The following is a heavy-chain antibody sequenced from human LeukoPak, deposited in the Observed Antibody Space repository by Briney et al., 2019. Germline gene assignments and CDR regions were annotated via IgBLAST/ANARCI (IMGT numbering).Heavy chain of an antibody. CDR1: GFTFSSYS. CDR3: ARDNGRYFDWLLEGYYFDY. V-gene: IGHV3-21*01. J-gene: IGHJ4*02. Sequence: GGSLRLSCAASGFTFSSYSMNWVRPAPGKGLEWVSSISSSSSYIYYADSVKGRFTISRDNAKNSLYLQMNSLRAEDTAVYYCARDNGRYFDWLLEGYYFDYWGQRTLVTVSS. CDR2: ISSSSSYI. D-gene: IGHD3-9*01.